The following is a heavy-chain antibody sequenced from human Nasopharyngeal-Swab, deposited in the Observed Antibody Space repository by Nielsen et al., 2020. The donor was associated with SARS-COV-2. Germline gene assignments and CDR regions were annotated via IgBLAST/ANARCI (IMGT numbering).Heavy chain of an antibody. CDR2: IYYSGST. CDR3: ARGRRMRYCSGGSCYDGWFDP. Sequence: WIRQPPGKGLEWIGYIYYSGSTNYNPSLKSRVTISVDTSKNQFSLKLSSVTAADTAVYYCARGRRMRYCSGGSCYDGWFDPWGQGTPVTVSS. D-gene: IGHD2-15*01. J-gene: IGHJ5*02. V-gene: IGHV4-59*12.